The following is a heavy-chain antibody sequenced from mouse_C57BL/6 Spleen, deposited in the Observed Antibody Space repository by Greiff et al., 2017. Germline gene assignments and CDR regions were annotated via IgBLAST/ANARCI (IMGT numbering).Heavy chain of an antibody. CDR2: IDPSDSYT. J-gene: IGHJ2*01. Sequence: QVQLQQPGAELVMPGASVKLSCKASGYTFTSYWMHWVKQRPGQGLEWIGEIDPSDSYTNYNQKFKGKSTLTVDKSSSTAYMQLSSLTSEDSAVYYCEIYDGYYEGKKGYWGQGTTLTVSS. V-gene: IGHV1-69*01. D-gene: IGHD2-3*01. CDR1: GYTFTSYW. CDR3: EIYDGYYEGKKGY.